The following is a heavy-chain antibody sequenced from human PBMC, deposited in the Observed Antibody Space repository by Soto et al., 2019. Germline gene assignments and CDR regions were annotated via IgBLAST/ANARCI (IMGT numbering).Heavy chain of an antibody. D-gene: IGHD6-13*01. CDR1: GGTFSSYA. J-gene: IGHJ5*02. Sequence: SVKVSCKASGGTFSSYAISWVRQAPGQGLEWMGGIIPIFGTANYAQKFQGRVTITADESTRTAYMELSSLRSEDTAVYYCARDRPAAERIWFPPCGQGTLVTVSS. CDR3: ARDRPAAERIWFPP. V-gene: IGHV1-69*13. CDR2: IIPIFGTA.